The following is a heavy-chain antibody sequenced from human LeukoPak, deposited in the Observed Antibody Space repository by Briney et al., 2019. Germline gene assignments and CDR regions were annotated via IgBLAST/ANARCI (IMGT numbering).Heavy chain of an antibody. D-gene: IGHD4-17*01. V-gene: IGHV3-23*01. J-gene: IGHJ4*02. CDR1: GFTFSSYA. Sequence: GGSLRPSCAASGFTFSSYAMSWVRQPPGKGLEWVSAISGSGGSTYYADSVKGRFTISRDNSKNPLYLQMNSLRAEDTAVYYCANYGDEWGGVRPFDYWGQGTLVTVSS. CDR2: ISGSGGST. CDR3: ANYGDEWGGVRPFDY.